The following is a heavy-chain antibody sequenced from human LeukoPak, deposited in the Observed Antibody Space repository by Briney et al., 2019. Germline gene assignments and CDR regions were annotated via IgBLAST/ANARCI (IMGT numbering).Heavy chain of an antibody. CDR3: ARDSVAATDY. D-gene: IGHD6-19*01. V-gene: IGHV3-23*01. Sequence: GGSLRLSCAASGFTFSSYDMSWVRQAPGSGLEWVSGITGSGGSTYYADSVKGRFTISRDNSKNSLYLQMNSLRDEDTAVYYCARDSVAATDYWGQGTLVTVSS. CDR1: GFTFSSYD. CDR2: ITGSGGST. J-gene: IGHJ4*02.